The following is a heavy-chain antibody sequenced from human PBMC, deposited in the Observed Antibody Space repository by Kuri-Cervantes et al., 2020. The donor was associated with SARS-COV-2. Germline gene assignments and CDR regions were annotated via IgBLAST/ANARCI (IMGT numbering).Heavy chain of an antibody. Sequence: SETLSLTCTVSGYSISSGYYWCWIRQPPGKGLEWIGSIYHSGSTYYNPSLKSRVTISVDTSKNQFSLKLSSVTAADTAVYYCARGPAHDFWSGYRFDYWGQGTLVTVSS. CDR2: IYHSGST. V-gene: IGHV4-38-2*02. CDR3: ARGPAHDFWSGYRFDY. D-gene: IGHD3-3*01. J-gene: IGHJ4*02. CDR1: GYSISSGYY.